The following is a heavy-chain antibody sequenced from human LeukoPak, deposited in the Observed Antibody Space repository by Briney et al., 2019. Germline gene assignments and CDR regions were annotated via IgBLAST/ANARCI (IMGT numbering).Heavy chain of an antibody. D-gene: IGHD3-10*01. J-gene: IGHJ4*02. Sequence: ASVKVSCKASGYTFTSYYMHWVRQAPGQGLEWMGIINPSGGSTSYAQKFQGRVTMTRDMSTSTVYMELSSLRSEDTAVYYCARRGRNYGSGSRYFDYWGQGTLVTVSS. CDR3: ARRGRNYGSGSRYFDY. V-gene: IGHV1-46*01. CDR1: GYTFTSYY. CDR2: INPSGGST.